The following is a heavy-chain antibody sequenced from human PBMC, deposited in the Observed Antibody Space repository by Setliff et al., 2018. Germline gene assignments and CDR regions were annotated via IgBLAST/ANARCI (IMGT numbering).Heavy chain of an antibody. CDR2: IKHDGSEK. Sequence: GESLKISCVASGFTFSSYWMTWVRQVPRKGLEYVASIKHDGSEKYYVDSVKGRFTISRDNAEKSLWLHMNNLRVDDTAIYYCARSYYWGQGALVTVSS. D-gene: IGHD3-10*01. J-gene: IGHJ4*02. CDR3: ARSYY. CDR1: GFTFSSYW. V-gene: IGHV3-7*01.